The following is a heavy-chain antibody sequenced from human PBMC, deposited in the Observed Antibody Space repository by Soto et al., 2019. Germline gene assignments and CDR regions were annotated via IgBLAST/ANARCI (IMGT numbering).Heavy chain of an antibody. Sequence: SVKVSCKVSGYTFTSYDISWVRQARGQRLEWIGWIVVGSDNTNYAQKFQERVTITRDMSTSTAYMELSSLRSEDTSVYYCAATLDSNSGSGYYGMDVWGQGTTVTVSS. CDR3: AATLDSNSGSGYYGMDV. J-gene: IGHJ6*02. D-gene: IGHD3-10*01. CDR1: GYTFTSYD. V-gene: IGHV1-58*02. CDR2: IVVGSDNT.